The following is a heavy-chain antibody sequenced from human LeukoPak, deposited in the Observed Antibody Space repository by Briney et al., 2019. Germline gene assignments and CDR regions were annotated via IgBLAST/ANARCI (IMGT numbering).Heavy chain of an antibody. CDR1: GFTFSNYW. V-gene: IGHV3-7*03. Sequence: GGSLRLSCAASGFTFSNYWMSWVRQAPGKGLEWVANIKEDGSEKYYVDSVKGRFTISRDNSKNTLYLQMNSLRAEDTAVYYCARGRSYCSGGSCYFNHYYYYYMDVWGKGTTVTISS. CDR3: ARGRSYCSGGSCYFNHYYYYYMDV. J-gene: IGHJ6*03. CDR2: IKEDGSEK. D-gene: IGHD2-15*01.